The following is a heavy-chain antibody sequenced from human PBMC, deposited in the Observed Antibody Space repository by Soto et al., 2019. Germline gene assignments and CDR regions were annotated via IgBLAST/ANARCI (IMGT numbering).Heavy chain of an antibody. V-gene: IGHV4-39*01. CDR2: INYSGST. J-gene: IGHJ4*02. CDR3: ARLDELGFDY. CDR1: GGSISSSSYY. D-gene: IGHD7-27*01. Sequence: QLQLQESGPGLVKASETLSLTCTVSGGSISSSSYYWGWIRQPPGKGLKWIGSINYSGSTYYNPSLKSQVTISVATSKNQFSLKLSFVTAADTAVYYCARLDELGFDYWGQGTLVTVSS.